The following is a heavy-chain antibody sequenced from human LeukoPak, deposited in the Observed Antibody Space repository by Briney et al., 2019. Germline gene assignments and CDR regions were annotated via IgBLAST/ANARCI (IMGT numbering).Heavy chain of an antibody. J-gene: IGHJ4*02. CDR3: ARHVGGTMIVGPTDY. D-gene: IGHD3-22*01. Sequence: SETLSLTCTVSGGSSSDYLWSWIRQPPGKGLEWIGSIYYSGSTYYNPSLKSRVTISVDTSKNQFSLKLSSVTAADTAVYYCARHVGGTMIVGPTDYWGQGTLVTVSS. V-gene: IGHV4-39*01. CDR1: GGSSSDYL. CDR2: IYYSGST.